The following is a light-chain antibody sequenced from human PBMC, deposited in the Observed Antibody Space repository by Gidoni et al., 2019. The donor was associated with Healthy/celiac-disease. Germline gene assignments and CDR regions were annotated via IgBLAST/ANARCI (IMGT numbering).Light chain of an antibody. J-gene: IGKJ1*01. V-gene: IGKV4-1*01. CDR2: WAS. CDR3: QQYYSPPVA. Sequence: DIVMTQSPDSLAVSLGERATINCKSSQSVLYSSNHKNYLAWYQQKPGQPPTLRIYWASTRESGVPDRFSGSGSGTDFTLTISSLQAEDVAVYYCQQYYSPPVAFGQGTKVEIK. CDR1: QSVLYSSNHKNY.